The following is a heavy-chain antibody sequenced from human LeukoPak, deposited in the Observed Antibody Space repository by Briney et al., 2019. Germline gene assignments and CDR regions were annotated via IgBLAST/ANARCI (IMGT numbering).Heavy chain of an antibody. J-gene: IGHJ3*02. D-gene: IGHD3-3*01. CDR3: ARSLDRFLEWYDAFDI. Sequence: PGGSLRLSCGASGFTFSDYAMSWVRQAPGKGLEWVSGINDNGSTRFYAASVKGRFTSSRDNPKNTLYLQMNGLRVEDTAVYYCARSLDRFLEWYDAFDIWGQGTMVTVSS. CDR1: GFTFSDYA. CDR2: INDNGSTR. V-gene: IGHV3-23*01.